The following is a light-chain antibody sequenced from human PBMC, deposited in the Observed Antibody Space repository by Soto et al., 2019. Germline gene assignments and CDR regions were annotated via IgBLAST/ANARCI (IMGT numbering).Light chain of an antibody. J-gene: IGKJ4*01. CDR1: QSVRSN. CDR3: QQYSSWPLT. CDR2: GIS. V-gene: IGKV3-15*01. Sequence: EIVMTQSPATLPVSPGERATLSCRASQSVRSNYLAWYQQKPGQAPRLLIYGISTRATGFPARFSGSGSGTEFTLTISSLQSEDFAVYYCQQYSSWPLTFGGGTKVEIK.